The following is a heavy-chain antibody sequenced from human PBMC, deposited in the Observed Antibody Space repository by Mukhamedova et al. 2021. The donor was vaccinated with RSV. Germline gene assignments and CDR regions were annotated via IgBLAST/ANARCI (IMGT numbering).Heavy chain of an antibody. CDR3: AREGEDYSYGTNAGTMDV. CDR1: G. J-gene: IGHJ6*02. V-gene: IGHV3-33*01. CDR2: LWFDGSKE. D-gene: IGHD2-8*01. Sequence: GLHWVRQAPGKGLEWVAVLWFDGSKEYYGDSVKGRFTISRDNSKNTLYLQMNSLRAEDTAVYYCAREGEDYSYGTNAGTMDVWGQG.